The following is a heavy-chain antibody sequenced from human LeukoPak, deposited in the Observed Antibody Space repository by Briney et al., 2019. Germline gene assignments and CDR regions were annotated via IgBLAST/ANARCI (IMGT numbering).Heavy chain of an antibody. CDR1: GFTFTSSA. CDR2: IVVGSGNT. V-gene: IGHV1-58*01. CDR3: AADGGSSSYYYYYMDV. Sequence: GASVKVSCKASGFTFTSSAVQWVRQARGQRLEWIGWIVVGSGNTNYAQKFQERVTITRDMSTSTAYMELSSLRSEDTAVYYCAADGGSSSYYYYYMDVWGKGTTVTVSS. D-gene: IGHD6-6*01. J-gene: IGHJ6*03.